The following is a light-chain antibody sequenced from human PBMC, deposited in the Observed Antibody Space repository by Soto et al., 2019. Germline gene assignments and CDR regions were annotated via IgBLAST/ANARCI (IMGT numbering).Light chain of an antibody. J-gene: IGLJ2*01. V-gene: IGLV2-8*01. Sequence: QSVLTQPPSASGSPGQSVTISCTGTSSDVGGYNSVSWYQQHPGKAPKLMIYDVTKRPSGVPDRFSGSKSGNTASLTVSGLLADDDADYYCCSYSGGNNNYVFGGGTKLTVL. CDR3: CSYSGGNNNYV. CDR2: DVT. CDR1: SSDVGGYNS.